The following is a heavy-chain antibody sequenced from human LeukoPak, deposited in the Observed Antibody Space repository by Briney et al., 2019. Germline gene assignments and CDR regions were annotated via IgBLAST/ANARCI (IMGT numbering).Heavy chain of an antibody. Sequence: ASVKVSCKASGYTFTSYGITWVRQAPGQGLEWMGWISSYNGNTKYAQKLQDRVTMTTDTSTSTAYMELMSLRSDDTAVCYCARDQGTTWNFDYWGQGTLVTVSS. CDR1: GYTFTSYG. J-gene: IGHJ4*02. CDR2: ISSYNGNT. D-gene: IGHD1-1*01. CDR3: ARDQGTTWNFDY. V-gene: IGHV1-18*01.